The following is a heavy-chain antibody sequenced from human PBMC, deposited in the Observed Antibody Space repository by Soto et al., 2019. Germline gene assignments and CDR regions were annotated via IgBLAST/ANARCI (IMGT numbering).Heavy chain of an antibody. CDR1: GGTFSSYS. J-gene: IGHJ4*02. D-gene: IGHD6-19*01. Sequence: GASVEVSWKASGGTFSSYSISWVGQAPGQGREWMGGIIPIFGTANYAQKFQGRVTITADESTSTAYMELSSLRSEDTAVYYCATRSGWYAYYFDYWGQGTLVTVSS. CDR2: IIPIFGTA. V-gene: IGHV1-69*01. CDR3: ATRSGWYAYYFDY.